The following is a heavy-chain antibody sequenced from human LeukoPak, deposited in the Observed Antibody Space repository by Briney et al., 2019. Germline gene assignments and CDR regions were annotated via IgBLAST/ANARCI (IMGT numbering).Heavy chain of an antibody. V-gene: IGHV3-23*01. CDR1: GFTFSSYA. Sequence: PGGSLILSCAASGFTFSSYAMSWVRQAPGKGLEWVSAISGSGGSTYYADSVKGRFTISRDNSKNTLYLQMNSLRAEDTAVYYCAKVPEYYDSSGYFDYWGQGTLVTVSS. D-gene: IGHD3-22*01. CDR3: AKVPEYYDSSGYFDY. J-gene: IGHJ4*02. CDR2: ISGSGGST.